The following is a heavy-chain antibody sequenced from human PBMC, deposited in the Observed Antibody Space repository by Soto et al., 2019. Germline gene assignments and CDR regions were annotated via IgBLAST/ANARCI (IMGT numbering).Heavy chain of an antibody. D-gene: IGHD6-13*01. CDR3: AREGGSSLYYYGMDV. Sequence: GSLRLSCAASGLPFSSYAMTWVRQAPGKGLEWASAISGTGDSAYYADSVKGRFTISRDNSKNTLYLQMNSLRVEDTAVYYCAREGGSSLYYYGMDVWGQGTTVTVSS. CDR2: ISGTGDSA. J-gene: IGHJ6*02. CDR1: GLPFSSYA. V-gene: IGHV3-23*01.